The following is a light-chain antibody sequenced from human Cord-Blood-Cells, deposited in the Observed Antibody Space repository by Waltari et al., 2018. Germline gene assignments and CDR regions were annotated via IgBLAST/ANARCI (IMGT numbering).Light chain of an antibody. CDR1: QSVSSY. CDR2: DAS. J-gene: IGKJ5*01. CDR3: QQRSNWPPIT. Sequence: EIVLTQSPATLSLSPGERATLSCRASQSVSSYLAWYQQKPGQAPRLLIYDASNRATGIPARFRGSGSETDFTLTISSLEPEDFAVYYCQQRSNWPPITFGQGTRLEIK. V-gene: IGKV3-11*01.